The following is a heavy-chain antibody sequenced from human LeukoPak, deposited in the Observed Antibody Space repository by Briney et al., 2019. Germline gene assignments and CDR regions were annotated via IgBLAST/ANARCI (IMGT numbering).Heavy chain of an antibody. D-gene: IGHD3-3*01. CDR2: INWNGGST. V-gene: IGHV3-20*04. Sequence: GGSLRLSCAASGFTFDDYGMSWVRQAPGKGLEWVSGINWNGGSTGYADSVKGRFTISRDNAKNSLYLQMNSLRAEDTAVYYCARDSLRYDFWSGYYTPYYYYYYGMDVWGQGTTVTVSS. CDR1: GFTFDDYG. CDR3: ARDSLRYDFWSGYYTPYYYYYYGMDV. J-gene: IGHJ6*02.